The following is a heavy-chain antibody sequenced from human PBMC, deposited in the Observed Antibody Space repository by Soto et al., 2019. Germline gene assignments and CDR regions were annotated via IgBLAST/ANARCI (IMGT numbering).Heavy chain of an antibody. Sequence: PSETLSLTCTVSGGSISSYYWSWIRQPPGKGLEWIGYIYYSGSTNYNPSLKSRVTISVDTSKNQFSLKLSSVTAADTAVYYCARGRRSSSWEPNYYYYYGMEVWGQGTTVTVCS. CDR2: IYYSGST. V-gene: IGHV4-59*12. CDR1: GGSISSYY. J-gene: IGHJ6*02. CDR3: ARGRRSSSWEPNYYYYYGMEV. D-gene: IGHD6-13*01.